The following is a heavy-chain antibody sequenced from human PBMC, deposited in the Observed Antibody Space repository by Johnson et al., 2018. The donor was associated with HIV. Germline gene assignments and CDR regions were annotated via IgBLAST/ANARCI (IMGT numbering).Heavy chain of an antibody. CDR2: IWYDGSNK. CDR1: GFTFSSYG. Sequence: QVLLVESGGGVVQPGRSLRLSCAASGFTFSSYGMHWVRQAPGKGLEWVAVIWYDGSNKYYADSVKGRFTISRDNSKNTLYLQMNSLRAEDTAVYYWAKDPMVATPANAFEIWGQGTMVTVSS. V-gene: IGHV3-33*06. J-gene: IGHJ3*02. D-gene: IGHD5-12*01. CDR3: AKDPMVATPANAFEI.